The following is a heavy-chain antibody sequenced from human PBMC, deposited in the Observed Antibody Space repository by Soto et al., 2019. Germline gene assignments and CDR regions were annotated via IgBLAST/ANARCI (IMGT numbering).Heavy chain of an antibody. Sequence: SETMSLTCTVSGDSIISSEFDWGWDRQPPGKGLEWIGSIFYLGSSYYNPSLKSRVTMSVDTSKNQFSLRLRSVTAADTALYFCARHSLALRKNNWFDPWGQGIMVTVSS. CDR2: IFYLGSS. CDR1: GDSIISSEFD. J-gene: IGHJ5*02. CDR3: ARHSLALRKNNWFDP. V-gene: IGHV4-39*01. D-gene: IGHD3-3*02.